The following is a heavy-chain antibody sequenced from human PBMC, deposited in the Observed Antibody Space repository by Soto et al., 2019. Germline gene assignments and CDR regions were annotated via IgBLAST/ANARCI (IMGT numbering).Heavy chain of an antibody. Sequence: GASVKVSCKASGFTFTSSAVQWVRQARGQRLEWIGWIVVGSGNTNYAQKFQERVTITRDMSTSTAYMELSSLRSEDTAVYYCAAGDTMVRGVITPPDYWGQGTLVTVSS. CDR2: IVVGSGNT. CDR1: GFTFTSSA. V-gene: IGHV1-58*01. J-gene: IGHJ4*02. CDR3: AAGDTMVRGVITPPDY. D-gene: IGHD3-10*01.